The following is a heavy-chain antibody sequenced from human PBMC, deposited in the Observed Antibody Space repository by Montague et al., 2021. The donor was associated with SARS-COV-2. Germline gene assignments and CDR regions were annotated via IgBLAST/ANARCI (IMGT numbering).Heavy chain of an antibody. CDR2: TYYRSKWFH. CDR1: GDSVSSNSAA. Sequence: CAISGDSVSSNSAAWNWIRQSPSRGLEWLGRTYYRSKWFHDYAISVKSRIIINPDTSKNQFSLQLNSVTPEDTAVYYCANFAVSGTTADSWGQGILVTVSS. D-gene: IGHD6-19*01. V-gene: IGHV6-1*01. J-gene: IGHJ4*02. CDR3: ANFAVSGTTADS.